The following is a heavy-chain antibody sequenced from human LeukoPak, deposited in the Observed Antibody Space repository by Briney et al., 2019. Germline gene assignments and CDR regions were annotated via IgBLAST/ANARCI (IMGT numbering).Heavy chain of an antibody. CDR2: IYESGTT. CDR3: ARGAWATRLGS. D-gene: IGHD2-15*01. CDR1: GESLNSYY. Sequence: SETLSLTCAVYGESLNSYYWSGVRQPPGEGLDWNGDIYESGTTEYNPSLKIRVTISMVPSKQQFSLSLSSVTAADTAVYYCARGAWATRLGSWGLGTPVIVSS. J-gene: IGHJ4*02. V-gene: IGHV4-34*01.